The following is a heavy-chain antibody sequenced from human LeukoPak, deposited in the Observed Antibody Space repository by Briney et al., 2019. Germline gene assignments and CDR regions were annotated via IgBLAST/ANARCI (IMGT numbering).Heavy chain of an antibody. CDR1: GFTFSNYA. V-gene: IGHV3-23*01. Sequence: GGSLRLSCAASGFTFSNYAMSWVRQAPGKGLECVSAISDSGDKTDYADSVRGRFTIYRDNSKDTLYLQMNSLRAEDTAVYYCAKGSSGWYNYFDYWGQGTLVTVSS. CDR3: AKGSSGWYNYFDY. J-gene: IGHJ4*02. D-gene: IGHD6-19*01. CDR2: ISDSGDKT.